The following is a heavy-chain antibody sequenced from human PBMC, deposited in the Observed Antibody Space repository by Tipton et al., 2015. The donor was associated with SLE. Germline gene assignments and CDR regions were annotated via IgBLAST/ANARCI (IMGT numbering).Heavy chain of an antibody. V-gene: IGHV1-18*01. CDR3: ARVADPGRFDS. J-gene: IGHJ5*01. Sequence: QLVQSGPEVKKPGASMRVSCRASGYNFASFGISWVRQAPGQGLEWMGWIRPYNGDTEYAQKVQGRVTLTTDTSTSTAYMEVRSLRSDDTAMYYCARVADPGRFDSWGQGTLVTVSS. CDR2: IRPYNGDT. CDR1: GYNFASFG.